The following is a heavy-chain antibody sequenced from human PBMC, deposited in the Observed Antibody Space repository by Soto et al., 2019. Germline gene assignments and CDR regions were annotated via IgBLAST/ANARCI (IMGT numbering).Heavy chain of an antibody. CDR1: GYTFTSYG. J-gene: IGHJ4*02. CDR2: ISAYNGNT. CDR3: VRDKARSTMVRGVIMGY. Sequence: ASVKVSCKASGYTFTSYGISWVRQAPGQGLEWMGWISAYNGNTNYAQKLQGRVTMTTDTSTSTAYMELRSLRSDDTAVYYCVRDKARSTMVRGVIMGYWGQGTLVTVSS. D-gene: IGHD3-10*01. V-gene: IGHV1-18*01.